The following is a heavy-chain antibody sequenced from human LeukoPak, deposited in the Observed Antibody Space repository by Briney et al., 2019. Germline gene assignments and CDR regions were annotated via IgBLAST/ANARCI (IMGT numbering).Heavy chain of an antibody. V-gene: IGHV3-30*02. CDR1: GFSFSSYG. CDR2: IRYDGSDK. Sequence: GGSLRLSCAASGFSFSSYGMHWVRQAPGKGLEWVGFIRYDGSDKYYADSVKGRFTISRDSSKNTLYLQMNSLRAEDTAVYYCAKGPTGYTSANFDYWGQGTLVTVSS. J-gene: IGHJ4*02. CDR3: AKGPTGYTSANFDY. D-gene: IGHD6-19*01.